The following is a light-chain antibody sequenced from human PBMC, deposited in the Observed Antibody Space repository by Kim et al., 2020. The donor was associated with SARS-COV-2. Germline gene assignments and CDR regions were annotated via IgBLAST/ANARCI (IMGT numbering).Light chain of an antibody. J-gene: IGLJ1*01. Sequence: SYELTQPPSVSVAPGQTATITCGTGDTGSKSVHWYQQKPGQAPALVIYNDYARPSGIPERFSGSNSGTTATLTISRVEAGDEADYYCQVWESSSDPFVFG. V-gene: IGLV3-21*01. CDR3: QVWESSSDPFV. CDR1: DTGSKS. CDR2: NDY.